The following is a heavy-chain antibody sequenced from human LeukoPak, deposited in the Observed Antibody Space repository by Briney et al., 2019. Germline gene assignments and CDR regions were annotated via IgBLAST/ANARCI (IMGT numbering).Heavy chain of an antibody. CDR2: ISMSSSYI. J-gene: IGHJ3*02. Sequence: PGGSLRLSCAASGFTFTAYVISWVRQAPGKGLEWVSSISMSSSYIYYADSVRGRFTISRDNAKNSLYLQMTSLRVEDTAVYYCAKDRWSSPVSSSDMWGQGTMVTVSS. CDR3: AKDRWSSPVSSSDM. V-gene: IGHV3-21*01. D-gene: IGHD2/OR15-2a*01. CDR1: GFTFTAYV.